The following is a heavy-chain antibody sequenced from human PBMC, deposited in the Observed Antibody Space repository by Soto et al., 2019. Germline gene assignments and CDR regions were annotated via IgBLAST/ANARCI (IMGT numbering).Heavy chain of an antibody. Sequence: PGGSLRLSCTASGFSVSSNSVNWVRQAPGTGLEWVSLTYSGGTTDYANSVKGRFTISRDNFKNTLFLQMNSLRAEDTDVYYCASPARPQPSHGMDVWGQGTTVTVSS. CDR3: ASPARPQPSHGMDV. CDR1: GFSVSSNS. J-gene: IGHJ6*02. CDR2: TYSGGTT. D-gene: IGHD6-6*01. V-gene: IGHV3-53*01.